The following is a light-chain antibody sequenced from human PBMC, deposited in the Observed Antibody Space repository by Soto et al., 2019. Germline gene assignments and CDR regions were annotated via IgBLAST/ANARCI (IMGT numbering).Light chain of an antibody. CDR3: GTWDSSLSVHV. CDR2: DNN. CDR1: SSNIGNNY. J-gene: IGLJ1*01. Sequence: QSVLTQPPSVSAAAGQKVTISCSGSSSNIGNNYVSWYQQVPGTAPKLLIYDNNKRPSGNPDRFSGSKSGTSATLGISGLQTEDEADYYCGTWDSSLSVHVFXTGTKVTVL. V-gene: IGLV1-51*01.